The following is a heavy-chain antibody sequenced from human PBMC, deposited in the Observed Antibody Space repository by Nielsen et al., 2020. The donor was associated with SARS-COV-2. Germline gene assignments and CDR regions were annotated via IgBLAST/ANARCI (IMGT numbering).Heavy chain of an antibody. CDR3: ARDRPGYSSGWRFGHDY. J-gene: IGHJ4*02. D-gene: IGHD6-19*01. V-gene: IGHV1-69*13. Sequence: SVKVSCKASGYTFTGHYMHWMRQAPGQGLEWMGGIIPIFGTANYAQKFQGRVTITADESTSTAYMELSSLRSEDTAVYYCARDRPGYSSGWRFGHDYWGQGTLVTVSS. CDR2: IIPIFGTA. CDR1: GYTFTGHY.